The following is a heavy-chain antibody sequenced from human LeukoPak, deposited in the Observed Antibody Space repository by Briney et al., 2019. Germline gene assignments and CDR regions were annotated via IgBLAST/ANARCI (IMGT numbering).Heavy chain of an antibody. Sequence: SETLSLTCTVSGGSISSSSYYWGWLRRPPGKGLEWIGSISYSGSTYYNPSLKSRVTISVDTSKNQFSLKLSSVTAADTAVYYCARVGTTGLYYYGMDVWGQGTTVTVSS. V-gene: IGHV4-39*01. CDR2: ISYSGST. D-gene: IGHD2/OR15-2a*01. J-gene: IGHJ6*02. CDR1: GGSISSSSYY. CDR3: ARVGTTGLYYYGMDV.